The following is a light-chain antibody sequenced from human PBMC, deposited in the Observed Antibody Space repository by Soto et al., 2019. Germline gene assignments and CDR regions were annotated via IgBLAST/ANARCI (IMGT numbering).Light chain of an antibody. CDR1: QSVSSN. J-gene: IGKJ4*01. CDR2: GAS. CDR3: EQYKNWPLT. Sequence: IVMTQTPATLSVSPGERATLSCRASQSVSSNLAWYQQKPGQAPRLLIYGASTRATGIPARFSGSGSGTEFTLTISSMQLEDFSVYYCEQYKNWPLTFGGGTKV. V-gene: IGKV3-15*01.